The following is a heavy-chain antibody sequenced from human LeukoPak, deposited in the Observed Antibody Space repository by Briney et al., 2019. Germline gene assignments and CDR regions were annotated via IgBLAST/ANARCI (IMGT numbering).Heavy chain of an antibody. CDR2: ISGSGGST. D-gene: IGHD6-13*01. Sequence: GGSLRLSCAASRFTFSSYGMSWVRQAPGKGLEWVSGISGSGGSTYYADSAKGRFTISRDNSKNTLYLQMNSLRVEDTAVYYCAKEGGLRSSWSFDFWGQGILVIASS. V-gene: IGHV3-23*01. CDR3: AKEGGLRSSWSFDF. CDR1: RFTFSSYG. J-gene: IGHJ4*02.